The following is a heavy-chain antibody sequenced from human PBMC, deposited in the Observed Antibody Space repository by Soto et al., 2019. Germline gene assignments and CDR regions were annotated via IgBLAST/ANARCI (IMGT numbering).Heavy chain of an antibody. CDR3: ARDQLVPAAMRYYDYGMHA. CDR2: INAGNGNT. V-gene: IGHV1-3*01. D-gene: IGHD2-2*01. Sequence: EASGCRETRYTMELALQSKKKRLEWMGWINAGNGNTKYSQKFQGRVTITRDTSASTAYMELSSLRSEDTAVYYCARDQLVPAAMRYYDYGMHAWRQGTTRPASS. J-gene: IGHJ6*02. CDR1: GCRETRYT.